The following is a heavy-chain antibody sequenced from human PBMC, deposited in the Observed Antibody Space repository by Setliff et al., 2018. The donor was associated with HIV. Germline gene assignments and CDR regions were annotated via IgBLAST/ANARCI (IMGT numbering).Heavy chain of an antibody. CDR2: FYHSTT. CDR1: GYSISSGYY. V-gene: IGHV4-38-2*01. J-gene: IGHJ5*02. CDR3: ARYGGNSFWFDP. D-gene: IGHD2-21*01. Sequence: SETLSLTCVVSGYSISSGYYWGWIRQPPGTGLEWIGSFYHSTTYYNPSLKSRVTISVDTSKDQFSLKLISVTAADTAVYYCARYGGNSFWFDPWGQGTLVTVSS.